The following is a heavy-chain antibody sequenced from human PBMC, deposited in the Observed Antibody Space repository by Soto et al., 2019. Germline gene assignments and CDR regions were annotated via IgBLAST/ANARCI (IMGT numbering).Heavy chain of an antibody. Sequence: QVQLVQSGAEVKKPGASVKVSCKASGYTFTSFYMHWVRQAPGQGLEWMGIINPSGTTTDYAQKFKGRVTMSRGTSTSTYYMELSSLTSEDTAVYYCAKPQIARHYYYVMEVWGQGTEVTVSS. V-gene: IGHV1-46*01. CDR1: GYTFTSFY. J-gene: IGHJ6*02. CDR3: AKPQIARHYYYVMEV. CDR2: INPSGTTT.